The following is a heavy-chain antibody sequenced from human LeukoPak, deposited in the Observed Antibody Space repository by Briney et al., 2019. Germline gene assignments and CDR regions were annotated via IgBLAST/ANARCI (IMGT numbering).Heavy chain of an antibody. Sequence: GGSLRLSCAASGFTFSSYAMSWVRQAPGKGLEWVSAIRGSGGSTYYADSVKGRFTISRDNSKNTLYLQMNSLRAEDTAVYYCARLDDYAFAFDYWGQGTLVTVSS. CDR3: ARLDDYAFAFDY. CDR2: IRGSGGST. J-gene: IGHJ4*02. V-gene: IGHV3-23*01. CDR1: GFTFSSYA. D-gene: IGHD4-17*01.